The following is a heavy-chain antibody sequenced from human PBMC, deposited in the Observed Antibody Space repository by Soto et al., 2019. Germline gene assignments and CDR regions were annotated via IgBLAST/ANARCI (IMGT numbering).Heavy chain of an antibody. CDR3: ASGWGHYYGSGSFPSPHPSDI. J-gene: IGHJ4*02. V-gene: IGHV1-2*04. Sequence: QVQLVQSGAEVKKPGASEKVSCKASGYTFTDYYLHWVRQAPGQGLEWMGWINPNSGGTHYAQKFQGWVTMTRDTSITTANMELNRLTSDDTAVYYCASGWGHYYGSGSFPSPHPSDIWGQGTLVTVSS. CDR2: INPNSGGT. CDR1: GYTFTDYY. D-gene: IGHD3-10*01.